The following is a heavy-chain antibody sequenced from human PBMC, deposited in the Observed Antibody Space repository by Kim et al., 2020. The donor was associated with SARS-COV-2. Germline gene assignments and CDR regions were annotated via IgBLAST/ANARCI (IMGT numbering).Heavy chain of an antibody. CDR3: ARETRLAVAGTLNYYYYGMDV. D-gene: IGHD6-19*01. CDR2: ISAYNGNT. J-gene: IGHJ6*02. Sequence: ASVKVSCKASGYTFTSYGISWVRQAPGQGLEWMGWISAYNGNTNYAQKLQGRVTMTTGTSTSTAYMELRSLRSDDTAVYYCARETRLAVAGTLNYYYYGMDVWGQGTTVTVSS. CDR1: GYTFTSYG. V-gene: IGHV1-18*01.